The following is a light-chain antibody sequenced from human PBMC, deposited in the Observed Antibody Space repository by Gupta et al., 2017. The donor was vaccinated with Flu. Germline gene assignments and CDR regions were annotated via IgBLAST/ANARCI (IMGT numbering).Light chain of an antibody. J-gene: IGLJ2*01. CDR3: CSYTTTNTLVV. V-gene: IGLV2-14*01. CDR1: SDVGGYKY. Sequence: SDVGGYKYVSWYQQHPGKAPKLMIYEVSYRPSGVSSRFSGSKAGNTAFLTISGLQAEDEADYYCCSYTTTNTLVVFGGGTKLTVL. CDR2: EVS.